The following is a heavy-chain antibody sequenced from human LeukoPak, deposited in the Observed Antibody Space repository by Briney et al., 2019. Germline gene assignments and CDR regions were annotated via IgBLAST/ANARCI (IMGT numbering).Heavy chain of an antibody. CDR1: GFTFGSYA. CDR2: ISYDGSNK. Sequence: GGSLRLTCAASGFTFGSYAMHWVRQAPGKGLEWVAVISYDGSNKYYADSVKGRFTISRDNSKNTLYLQMNSLRAEDTAVYYCAREDAPYCSSTSCYYYYGMDVWGKGTTVTVSS. V-gene: IGHV3-30*04. CDR3: AREDAPYCSSTSCYYYYGMDV. D-gene: IGHD2-2*01. J-gene: IGHJ6*04.